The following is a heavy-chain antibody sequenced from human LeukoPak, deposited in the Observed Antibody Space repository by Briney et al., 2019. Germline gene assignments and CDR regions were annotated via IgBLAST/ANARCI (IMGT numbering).Heavy chain of an antibody. D-gene: IGHD6-19*01. V-gene: IGHV3-48*01. CDR2: ISSSSSTI. CDR1: GFTFSSYS. CDR3: ARGMEQWTNWFDP. J-gene: IGHJ5*02. Sequence: QPGGSLRLSCAASGFTFSSYSMNWVRQAPGKGLEWVSYISSSSSTIYYADSVKGRFTISRDNAKNSLYLQMNSLRAEDTAVYYCARGMEQWTNWFDPWGQGTLVTVSS.